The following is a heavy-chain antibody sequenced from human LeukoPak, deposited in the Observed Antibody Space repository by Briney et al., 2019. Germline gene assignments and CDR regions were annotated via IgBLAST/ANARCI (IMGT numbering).Heavy chain of an antibody. CDR2: INHSGST. CDR3: ARGLRFLEWPGGWFDP. D-gene: IGHD3-3*01. J-gene: IGHJ5*02. CDR1: GGSFSGYY. Sequence: SETLSLTCAVYGGSFSGYYWSWIRQPPGKGLEWIGEINHSGSTNYNPSLKSRVTISVDTSKNQFSLKLSSVAAADTAVYYCARGLRFLEWPGGWFDPWGQGTLVTVSS. V-gene: IGHV4-34*01.